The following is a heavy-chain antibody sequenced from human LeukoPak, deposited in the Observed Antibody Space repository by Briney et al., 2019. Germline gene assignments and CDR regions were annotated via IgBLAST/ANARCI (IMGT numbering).Heavy chain of an antibody. Sequence: GASVTVSCKHSVCTFNNYAICLVRQAPGPGLEWMGRIITIFGTADYGQKFQGRVTIAADKSTSTAYMELSSLRSEYTAVYYCASDMRTGTTSPYYYMDVWGKGTTVTVSS. CDR2: IITIFGTA. CDR3: ASDMRTGTTSPYYYMDV. CDR1: VCTFNNYA. J-gene: IGHJ6*03. V-gene: IGHV1-69*06. D-gene: IGHD1-7*01.